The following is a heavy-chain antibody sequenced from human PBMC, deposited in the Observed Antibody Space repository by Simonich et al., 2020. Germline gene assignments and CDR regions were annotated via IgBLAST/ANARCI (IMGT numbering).Heavy chain of an antibody. J-gene: IGHJ3*02. CDR1: GFTFSSYS. V-gene: IGHV3-21*01. CDR2: ISSSSSYI. CDR3: AREIEAGNAFDI. Sequence: EVQLVESGGGLVKPGGSLRLSCAASGFTFSSYSMNWVRQAPGKGLEWVETISSSSSYIYYADSVKGRFTISRDNAKNSLYLQMNSLRAEDTAVYYCAREIEAGNAFDIWGQGTMVTVSS.